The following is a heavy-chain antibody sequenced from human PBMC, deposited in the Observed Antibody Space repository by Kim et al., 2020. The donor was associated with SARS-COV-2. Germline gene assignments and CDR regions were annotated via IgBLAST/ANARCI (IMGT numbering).Heavy chain of an antibody. CDR3: ARKRITMVRGVILLYYFDY. V-gene: IGHV1-18*04. CDR2: ISAYNGNT. Sequence: ASVKVSCKASGYTFTSYGISWVRQAPGQGLEWMGWISAYNGNTNYAQKLQGRVTMTTDTSTSTAYMELRSLRSDDTAVYYCARKRITMVRGVILLYYFDYWGQGTLVTVSS. CDR1: GYTFTSYG. D-gene: IGHD3-10*01. J-gene: IGHJ4*02.